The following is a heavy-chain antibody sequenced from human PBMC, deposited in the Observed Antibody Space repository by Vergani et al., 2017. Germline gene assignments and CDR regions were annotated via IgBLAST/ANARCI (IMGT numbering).Heavy chain of an antibody. Sequence: QVQLQESGPGLVKPSQTLSLTCTVSGGSISSGGYYWSWIRQPPGKGLECIGYSYYSGSTYYNPSLKSRLTISVDTSKNQFSLKLCSVTAADTAVYYCARTAAGTEVDYYYYMDVWGKGTTVTVSS. J-gene: IGHJ6*03. CDR2: SYYSGST. V-gene: IGHV4-31*03. CDR1: GGSISSGGYY. D-gene: IGHD6-13*01. CDR3: ARTAAGTEVDYYYYMDV.